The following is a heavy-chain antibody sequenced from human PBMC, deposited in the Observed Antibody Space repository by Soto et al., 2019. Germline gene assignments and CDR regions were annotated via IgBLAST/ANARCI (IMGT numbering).Heavy chain of an antibody. CDR2: IIPLFGTT. J-gene: IGHJ6*02. D-gene: IGHD7-27*01. CDR1: GDTFKNCV. V-gene: IGHV1-69*01. CDR3: AAELGFRKLSVV. Sequence: QVQVVQSGVEVRRPGSSVKVSCKASGDTFKNCVISWVRQAPGQGLGWMGGIIPLFGTTDFAQRFQGRLTITTDESTTTAYMELSRLRSEDTATYYCAAELGFRKLSVVWGQGTTVIVSS.